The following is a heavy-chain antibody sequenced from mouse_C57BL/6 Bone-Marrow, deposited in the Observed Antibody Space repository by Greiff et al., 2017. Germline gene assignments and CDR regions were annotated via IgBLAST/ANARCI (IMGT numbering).Heavy chain of an antibody. CDR3: ARVGYGNPFAY. Sequence: VMLVESGAELVRPGASVKLSCKASGYTFTDYYINWVKQRPGQGLEWIARIYPGSGNTYYNEKFKGKATLTAEKSSSTAYMQLSSLTSEDSAVYFCARVGYGNPFAYWGQGTLVTVSA. CDR1: GYTFTDYY. J-gene: IGHJ3*01. D-gene: IGHD2-10*02. V-gene: IGHV1-76*01. CDR2: IYPGSGNT.